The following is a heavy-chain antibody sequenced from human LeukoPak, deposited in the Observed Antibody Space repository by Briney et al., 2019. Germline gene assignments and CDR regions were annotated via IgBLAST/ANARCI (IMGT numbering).Heavy chain of an antibody. CDR1: GGSINNYY. D-gene: IGHD6-19*01. J-gene: IGHJ5*02. Sequence: SETLSLTCTVSGGSINNYYWSWIRQPPGKGLEWIGYIYYSGSTNYNPSLKSRVTISVDTSKNQFSLKLSSVTAADTAVYYCARHRLAVAGWFDPWGQGTLVTVSS. V-gene: IGHV4-59*08. CDR3: ARHRLAVAGWFDP. CDR2: IYYSGST.